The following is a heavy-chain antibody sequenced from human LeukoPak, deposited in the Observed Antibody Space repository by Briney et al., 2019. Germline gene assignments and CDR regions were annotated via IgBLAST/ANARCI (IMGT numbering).Heavy chain of an antibody. CDR3: ARDHYYGSGSYHIDY. Sequence: ASVKVSCKASGYPPPPPPTTRLRQAPGQGLECMGWISAYNGNTNYAQKLQGRVTMTTDTSTSTAYMELRSLRSDDTAVYYCARDHYYGSGSYHIDYWGQGTLVTVSS. V-gene: IGHV1-18*01. D-gene: IGHD3-10*01. J-gene: IGHJ4*02. CDR1: GYPPPPPP. CDR2: ISAYNGNT.